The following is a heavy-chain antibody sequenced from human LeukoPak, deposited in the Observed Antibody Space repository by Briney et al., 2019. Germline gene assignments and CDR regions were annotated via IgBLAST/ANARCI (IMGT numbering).Heavy chain of an antibody. V-gene: IGHV4-4*09. CDR1: GGSISSYY. D-gene: IGHD2-15*01. Sequence: SETLSLTCTVSGGSISSYYWSWIRQPPGKGLEWIGYIYTSGSTNYNPSLKSRVTISVDTSKNQFSLKLSSVPAADTAVYYCAKYGGVAATGFDYWGQGTLVTVSS. J-gene: IGHJ4*02. CDR3: AKYGGVAATGFDY. CDR2: IYTSGST.